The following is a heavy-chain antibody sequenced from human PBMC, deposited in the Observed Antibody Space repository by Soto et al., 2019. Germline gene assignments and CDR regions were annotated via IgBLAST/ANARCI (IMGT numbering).Heavy chain of an antibody. CDR2: INPNNGDT. Sequence: QVQLVQSGAEVEKPGASVKVSCKTSGYFFTSHYIHWVRLAPGRGLEWMGRINPNNGDTNSPQKFQGRVCMTSDTSISTAYMEMSGLRSDDTALYYCAREITYGGGSFSLGLWGQVTLVTVSS. V-gene: IGHV1-2*06. CDR1: GYFFTSHY. J-gene: IGHJ4*02. CDR3: AREITYGGGSFSLGL. D-gene: IGHD3-10*01.